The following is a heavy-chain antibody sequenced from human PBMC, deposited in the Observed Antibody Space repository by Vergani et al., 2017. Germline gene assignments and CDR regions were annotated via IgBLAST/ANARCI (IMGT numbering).Heavy chain of an antibody. CDR3: AREHSYGYVAFDI. CDR2: ISSSSSTI. V-gene: IGHV3-48*01. D-gene: IGHD5-18*01. Sequence: EVQLVESGGVVVQPGGSLRLSCAASGFTFSSYSMNWVRQAPGKGLEWVSYISSSSSTIYYADSVKGRFTISRDNAKNSLYLQMNSLRAEDTAVYYCAREHSYGYVAFDIWGQGTMVTVSS. CDR1: GFTFSSYS. J-gene: IGHJ3*02.